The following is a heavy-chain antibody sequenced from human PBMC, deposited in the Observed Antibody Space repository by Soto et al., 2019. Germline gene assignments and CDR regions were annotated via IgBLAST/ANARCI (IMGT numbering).Heavy chain of an antibody. V-gene: IGHV3-30*18. D-gene: IGHD3-9*01. CDR2: ISYDGSNK. CDR3: AKAEGYFDWLSY. Sequence: GGSLRLSCAASGFTLSSYGMHWVRQAPGKGLEWVAVISYDGSNKYYADSVKGRFTISRDNSKNTLYLQMNSLRAEDTAVYYCAKAEGYFDWLSYWGQGTLVTVSS. J-gene: IGHJ4*02. CDR1: GFTLSSYG.